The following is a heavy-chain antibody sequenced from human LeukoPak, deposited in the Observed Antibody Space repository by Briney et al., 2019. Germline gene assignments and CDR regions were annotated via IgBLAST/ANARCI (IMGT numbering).Heavy chain of an antibody. CDR3: AKGYYYDSSGPFDY. Sequence: GGSLRLSCAASGFTFSSYWMSWVRQAPGKGLEWVANIKKDGSEKYYVDPVKGRFIISGDNAKNSLYLQMNSLRAEDMALYYCAKGYYYDSSGPFDYWGQGTLVTVSS. J-gene: IGHJ4*02. V-gene: IGHV3-7*03. CDR2: IKKDGSEK. CDR1: GFTFSSYW. D-gene: IGHD3-22*01.